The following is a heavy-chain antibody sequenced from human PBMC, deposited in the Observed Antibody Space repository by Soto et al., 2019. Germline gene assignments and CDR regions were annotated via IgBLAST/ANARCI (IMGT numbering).Heavy chain of an antibody. CDR3: ARDEIRFSWAYGMDV. Sequence: QVQLVESGGGVVQPGRSLRLSCAASGFTFSSYAMHWVRQAPGKGLEWVAVISYDGSNKYYADSVTGRFTISRDNSKNTLYLQMNSLRAEDTAVYYCARDEIRFSWAYGMDVWGQGTTVTVSS. CDR1: GFTFSSYA. J-gene: IGHJ6*02. V-gene: IGHV3-30-3*01. CDR2: ISYDGSNK. D-gene: IGHD3-3*01.